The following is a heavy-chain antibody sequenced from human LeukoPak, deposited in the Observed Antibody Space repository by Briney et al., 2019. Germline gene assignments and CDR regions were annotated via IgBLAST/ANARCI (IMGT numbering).Heavy chain of an antibody. J-gene: IGHJ6*03. V-gene: IGHV3-48*01. CDR2: ISSSSTI. D-gene: IGHD3-10*01. Sequence: GGSLRLSCAASGFTFSRYWMSWVRQAPGKGLEWVSYISSSSTIYYADSVKGRFTISRDNAKNSLYLQMNSLRAEDTAVYYCARGAPGSYYYYYMDVWGKGTTVTVSS. CDR3: ARGAPGSYYYYYMDV. CDR1: GFTFSRYW.